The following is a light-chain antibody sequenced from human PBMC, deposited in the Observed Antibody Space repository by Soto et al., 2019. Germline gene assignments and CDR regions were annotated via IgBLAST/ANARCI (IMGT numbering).Light chain of an antibody. CDR3: QQYNSYSRT. V-gene: IGKV1-5*03. CDR1: QSISSW. J-gene: IGKJ1*01. CDR2: KAS. Sequence: DIQMTQSPSTLSASVGDRVTTTCRASQSISSWLAWYQQKPGKAPKLLIYKASSLESGVPSRFSGSGSGTEFTLTISSLQPDDFATYYCQQYNSYSRTVGQGTKVDIK.